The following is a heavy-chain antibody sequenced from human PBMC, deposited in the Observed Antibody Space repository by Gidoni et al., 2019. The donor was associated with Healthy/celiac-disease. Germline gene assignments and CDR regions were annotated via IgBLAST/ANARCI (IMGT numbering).Heavy chain of an antibody. CDR2: IYYSGST. CDR1: GGSSGSCGYY. V-gene: IGHV4-31*03. CDR3: ARANVLLWFGELLPRGFDY. D-gene: IGHD3-10*01. Sequence: QVQLQESGPGLVKPAQTLSLTCTVSGGSSGSCGYYWSWISQHPGKGLEWIGYIYYSGSTYYNPALKSRVTISVDTSKNQFSLKLSSVTAADTAVYYCARANVLLWFGELLPRGFDYWGQGTLVPVSS. J-gene: IGHJ4*02.